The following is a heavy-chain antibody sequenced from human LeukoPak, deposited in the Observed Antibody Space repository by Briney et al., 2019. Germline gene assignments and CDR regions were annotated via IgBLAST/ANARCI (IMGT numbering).Heavy chain of an antibody. J-gene: IGHJ4*02. CDR2: IYYSGST. CDR1: GGSISSYY. D-gene: IGHD2-15*01. Sequence: TSETLSLTCTVSGGSISSYYWSWIRQPPGKGLEWIGYIYYSGSTNYNPSLKSRVTISVDTSKNQFSLKLSSVTAADTAVYYCARGSCSGGSCYNHVGHFDYWGQGTLVTVSS. V-gene: IGHV4-59*01. CDR3: ARGSCSGGSCYNHVGHFDY.